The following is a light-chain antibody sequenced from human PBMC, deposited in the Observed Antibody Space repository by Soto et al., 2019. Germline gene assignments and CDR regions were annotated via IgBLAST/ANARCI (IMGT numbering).Light chain of an antibody. J-gene: IGKJ1*01. CDR1: QSVGTT. V-gene: IGKV3-15*01. CDR2: YAS. CDR3: HQRQSWPRT. Sequence: EIVMTQSPVTLSVSPGERVTLSCRASQSVGTTVAWYQQKSGQAPRLLIYYASTRATGVPARFSGSASGTDFTLSITSLQSEDFGVYYCHQRQSWPRTFGQGTKVDI.